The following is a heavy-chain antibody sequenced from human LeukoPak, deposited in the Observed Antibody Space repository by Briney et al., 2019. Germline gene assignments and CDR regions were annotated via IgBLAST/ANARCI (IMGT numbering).Heavy chain of an antibody. J-gene: IGHJ4*02. CDR3: VRGTSSEAAAAIRLSDN. D-gene: IGHD6-13*01. CDR1: GFTFSNYR. V-gene: IGHV3-74*01. Sequence: GGSLRLSCAASGFTFSNYRMHWVRQAPGEGLVWVSQISSDGTSINYADSVKGRVTVSRDNAKNTLYLQMNTLRAEDTAVYYCVRGTSSEAAAAIRLSDNWGQGTLVTVSS. CDR2: ISSDGTSI.